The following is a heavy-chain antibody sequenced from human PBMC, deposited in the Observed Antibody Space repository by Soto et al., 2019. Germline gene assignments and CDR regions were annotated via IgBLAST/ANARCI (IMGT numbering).Heavy chain of an antibody. CDR3: ARRFYYGNEGFNY. CDR1: GGSIRSSSFY. CDR2: FSYSGST. Sequence: PSETLSLTCTVSGGSIRSSSFYWGWIRQPPGRGLEWIGGFSYSGSTYYNPSLKSRVAISVDTSKNQFSLNLGSVTAADTAVYYCARRFYYGNEGFNYWGQGTLVTVSS. J-gene: IGHJ4*02. D-gene: IGHD3-10*01. V-gene: IGHV4-39*01.